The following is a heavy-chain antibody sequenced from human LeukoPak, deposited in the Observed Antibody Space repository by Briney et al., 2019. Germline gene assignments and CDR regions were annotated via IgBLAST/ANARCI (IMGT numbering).Heavy chain of an antibody. CDR3: ARGQRFDY. Sequence: SETLSLTCAVYDGSFSGYYRSWIRQPPGKGLEWIGEINHSGSTNYNPSLKSRVTISVDASKNQFSLKLSSVTAADTAVYYCARGQRFDYWGQGTLVTVSS. V-gene: IGHV4-34*01. CDR2: INHSGST. J-gene: IGHJ4*02. CDR1: DGSFSGYY.